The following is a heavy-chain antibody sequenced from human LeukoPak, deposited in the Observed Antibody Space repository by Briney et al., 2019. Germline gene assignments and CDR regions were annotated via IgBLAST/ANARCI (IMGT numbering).Heavy chain of an antibody. CDR2: IYHSGST. J-gene: IGHJ6*02. CDR3: ASHKSIAVARDYYYYYGMDV. V-gene: IGHV4-4*02. D-gene: IGHD6-19*01. CDR1: GGSISSSNW. Sequence: SETLSLTCAVSGGSISSSNWWSWVRQPPGKGLEWIGEIYHSGSTNYNPSLKSRVTISVDKSKNQFSLKLSSVTAADTAVYYCASHKSIAVARDYYYYYGMDVWGQGTTVTVSS.